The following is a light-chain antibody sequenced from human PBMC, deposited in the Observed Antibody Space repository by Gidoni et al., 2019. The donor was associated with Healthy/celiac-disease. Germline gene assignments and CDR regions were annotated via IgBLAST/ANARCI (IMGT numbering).Light chain of an antibody. CDR1: QDISNY. Sequence: DIHMTQSPSSLSASVGDRVTITCQASQDISNYLNWYQQKPGKSPKLLIYDASNLETGVQSRFSGSGSGTDFTLNISSLQPEDIATYYCQQYDNLPPLYTFGQGTKLEIK. CDR2: DAS. V-gene: IGKV1-33*01. CDR3: QQYDNLPPLYT. J-gene: IGKJ2*01.